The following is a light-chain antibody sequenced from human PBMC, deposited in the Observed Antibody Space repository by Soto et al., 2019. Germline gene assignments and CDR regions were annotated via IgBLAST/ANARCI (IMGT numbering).Light chain of an antibody. Sequence: DIQMTKAPSTLFASVGDRVTITCRASQSISSWLAWYQQKPGKAPKLLIYDASSLESGVPSRFSGSGSGTEFTVTISSLQPDDFATYYCQQYNSYSGTFGQGTKVDIK. CDR1: QSISSW. V-gene: IGKV1-5*01. CDR2: DAS. CDR3: QQYNSYSGT. J-gene: IGKJ1*01.